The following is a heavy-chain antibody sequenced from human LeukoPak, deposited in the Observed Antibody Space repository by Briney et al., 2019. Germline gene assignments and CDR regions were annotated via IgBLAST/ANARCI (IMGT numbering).Heavy chain of an antibody. D-gene: IGHD6-13*01. CDR3: AREGAAAGHAFDI. V-gene: IGHV4-30-2*01. CDR2: IYHSGST. Sequence: SEALSLTCAVSGGSISSGGYSWSWIRQPPGKGLEWIGYIYHSGSTYYNPSLKSRVTISVDRSKNQFSLKLSSVTAADTAVYYCAREGAAAGHAFDIWGQGTMVTVSS. J-gene: IGHJ3*02. CDR1: GGSISSGGYS.